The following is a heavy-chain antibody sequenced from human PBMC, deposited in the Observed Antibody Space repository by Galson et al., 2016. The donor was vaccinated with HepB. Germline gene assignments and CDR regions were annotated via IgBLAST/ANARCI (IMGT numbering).Heavy chain of an antibody. V-gene: IGHV3-23*01. J-gene: IGHJ4*02. CDR2: IRGSGSNS. D-gene: IGHD6-19*01. CDR1: GFTFSSYT. CDR3: AKEYQWLAFDY. Sequence: SLRLSCAASGFTFSSYTMHWVRQAPGEGLEWVSSIRGSGSNSWYADSVKGRFTISRDNSKNTLYLQMSSLRAEDTAVYYCAKEYQWLAFDYWGQGTLVTVSS.